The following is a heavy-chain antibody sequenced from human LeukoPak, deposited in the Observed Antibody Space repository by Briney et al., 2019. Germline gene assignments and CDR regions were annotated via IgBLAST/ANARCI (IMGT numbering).Heavy chain of an antibody. CDR2: IYHSGST. Sequence: SETLSLTCTVSGGSISSYYWSWIRQPPGKGLEWIGYIYHSGSTYYNPSLKSRVTISVDRSKNQFSLKLSSVTAADTAVYYCARHYGSGSYSLFDYWGQGTLVTVSS. CDR1: GGSISSYY. J-gene: IGHJ4*02. CDR3: ARHYGSGSYSLFDY. D-gene: IGHD3-10*01. V-gene: IGHV4-59*08.